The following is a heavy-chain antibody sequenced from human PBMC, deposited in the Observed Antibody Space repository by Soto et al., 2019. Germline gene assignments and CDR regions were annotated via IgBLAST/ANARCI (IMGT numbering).Heavy chain of an antibody. CDR1: GYTFTSYA. CDR2: INAGNGNT. Sequence: QVQLVQSGAEEKKPGASVKVSCKASGYTFTSYAMHWVRQAPGQRLEWMGWINAGNGNTKYSQKFQGRVTITRDTAASTAYMELSSLRSEYTAVDYCARSPGIAVADYWGQGTLVTVSS. D-gene: IGHD6-19*01. J-gene: IGHJ4*02. CDR3: ARSPGIAVADY. V-gene: IGHV1-3*05.